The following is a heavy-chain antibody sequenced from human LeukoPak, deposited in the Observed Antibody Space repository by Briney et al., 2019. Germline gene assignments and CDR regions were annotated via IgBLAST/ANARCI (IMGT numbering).Heavy chain of an antibody. V-gene: IGHV3-30*03. CDR3: ARVLIGPEQRLVRRDKSGIDY. Sequence: GGSLRLSSAASGFTFSSYSMNWVRQAPGKGLEWVALISYDGSHKYYADSVKGRFTISRDNSKNTLYLQMNSLRAEDTAVYYCARVLIGPEQRLVRRDKSGIDYWGQGTLVTVSS. CDR1: GFTFSSYS. D-gene: IGHD6-13*01. J-gene: IGHJ4*02. CDR2: ISYDGSHK.